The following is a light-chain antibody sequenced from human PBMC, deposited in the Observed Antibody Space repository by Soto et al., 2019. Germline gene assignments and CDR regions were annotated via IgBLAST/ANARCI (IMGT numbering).Light chain of an antibody. Sequence: DIQMTQSPSTLSASVGDRVSITCRASQSISNWLAWYQQKPGKAPKLLIYDASSLESGVPSRFSGSGSGTEFTLTISSLQPDDFVTYYCQQYNSYSRTFGPGTKVDI. CDR3: QQYNSYSRT. J-gene: IGKJ3*01. CDR2: DAS. CDR1: QSISNW. V-gene: IGKV1-5*01.